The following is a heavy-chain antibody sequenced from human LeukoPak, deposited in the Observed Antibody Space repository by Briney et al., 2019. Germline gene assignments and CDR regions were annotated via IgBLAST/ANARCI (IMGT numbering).Heavy chain of an antibody. CDR1: GSSISSGSYY. J-gene: IGHJ4*02. CDR3: ARTSSSGLLFDY. D-gene: IGHD3-22*01. Sequence: PSQTLSLTCTVSGSSISSGSYYWSWIRQPAGKGLEWIGRIYTSGSTNYNPSLKSRVTISVDTSKNQFSLKLSSVTAADTAVYYCARTSSSGLLFDYWGQGTLVTVSS. CDR2: IYTSGST. V-gene: IGHV4-61*02.